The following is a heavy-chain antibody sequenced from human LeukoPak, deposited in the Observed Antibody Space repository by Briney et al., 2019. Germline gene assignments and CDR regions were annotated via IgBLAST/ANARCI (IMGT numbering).Heavy chain of an antibody. CDR1: GFSFSTYA. CDR2: ISAGGATI. J-gene: IGHJ6*03. V-gene: IGHV3-23*01. D-gene: IGHD1-26*01. CDR3: AKDSGGTYFYYYYYMGV. Sequence: PGGSLRLSCAASGFSFSTYAMSWVRQAPGKGLEWFSAISAGGATIYYADSVKGRFTVSRDNSKNTLYLHMNSLRAEDTAIYYCAKDSGGTYFYYYYYMGVWGQGTTVTVSS.